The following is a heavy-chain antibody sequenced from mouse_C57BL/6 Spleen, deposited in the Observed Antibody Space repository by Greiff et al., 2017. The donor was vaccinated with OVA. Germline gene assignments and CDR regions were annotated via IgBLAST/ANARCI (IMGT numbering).Heavy chain of an antibody. J-gene: IGHJ3*01. CDR3: ARAAYSNYVAWFAY. D-gene: IGHD2-5*01. V-gene: IGHV14-2*01. CDR2: IDPEDGET. CDR1: GFNIKDYY. Sequence: LVESGAELVKPGASVKLSCKASGFNIKDYYMHWVKQRTEQGLEWIGRIDPEDGETKYAAKFQGKATITADTSSNTAYLQLSSLTSADTAVYYCARAAYSNYVAWFAYWGQGTLVTVSA.